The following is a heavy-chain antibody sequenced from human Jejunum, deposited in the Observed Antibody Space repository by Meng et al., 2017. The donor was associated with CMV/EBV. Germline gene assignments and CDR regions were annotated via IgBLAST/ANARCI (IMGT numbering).Heavy chain of an antibody. J-gene: IGHJ6*02. CDR3: AKVQVSSRFDYYYYGMDV. V-gene: IGHV3-30*02. Sequence: YGIHEVRQAPGKGLEGVAFIRHDGSNKYYGDSVKGRFTIARDNSKNTLYLQMNSLRAEDTAVYSCAKVQVSSRFDYYYYGMDVWGQGTTVTVSS. CDR1: YG. D-gene: IGHD6-13*01. CDR2: IRHDGSNK.